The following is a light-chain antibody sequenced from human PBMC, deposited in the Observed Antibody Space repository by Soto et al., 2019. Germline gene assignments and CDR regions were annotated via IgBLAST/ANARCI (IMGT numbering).Light chain of an antibody. J-gene: IGKJ4*01. CDR3: KQYGSSTLT. CDR1: QNVANY. CDR2: GAF. V-gene: IGKV3-20*01. Sequence: IVWIQSPATLSVSPGERATLSCRASQNVANYLDWYQQKPGQAPRLLIYGAFSRATGIPDRFSGGGSGTDFTLTIGSLETEDFAVYYCKQYGSSTLTVGGGKKGDIK.